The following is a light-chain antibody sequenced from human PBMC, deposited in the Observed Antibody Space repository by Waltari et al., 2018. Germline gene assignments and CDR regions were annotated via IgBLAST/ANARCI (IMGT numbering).Light chain of an antibody. CDR2: WAS. CDR3: QQYYSTPRT. Sequence: DIVMTQSPDSLAVSLGERATIYCKSSQSVLYSSNNKNYLAWYQQKPGQPPKLLIYWASTRESGVPDRFSGSGSGTDFTLTISSLQAEDVAVYYCQQYYSTPRTFGGGTKVEIK. CDR1: QSVLYSSNNKNY. J-gene: IGKJ4*01. V-gene: IGKV4-1*01.